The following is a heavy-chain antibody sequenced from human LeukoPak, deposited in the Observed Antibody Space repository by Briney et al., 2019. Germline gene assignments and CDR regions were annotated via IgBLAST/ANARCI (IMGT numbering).Heavy chain of an antibody. D-gene: IGHD2-2*01. V-gene: IGHV1-18*01. CDR1: GYTFTSYG. CDR2: ISAYNGNT. J-gene: IGHJ4*02. Sequence: RGASVNVSCKASGYTFTSYGISWVRQAPGQGLEWMGWISAYNGNTNYAQKLQGRVTMTTDTSTSTAYMELRSLRSDDTAVYYCARDIDCSSTSCYFAPVGYWGQGTLVTVSS. CDR3: ARDIDCSSTSCYFAPVGY.